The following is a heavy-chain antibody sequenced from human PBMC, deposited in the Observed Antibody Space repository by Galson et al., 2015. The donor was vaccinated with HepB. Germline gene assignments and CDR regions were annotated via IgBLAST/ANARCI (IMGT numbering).Heavy chain of an antibody. CDR3: ARGHYYDGTGAYYFDY. J-gene: IGHJ4*02. V-gene: IGHV6-1*01. Sequence: CAISGDSVSSNRAAWNWIRQSPSRGLEWLGRTYYRSKWSSDYAASVKSRITINADTSKNQFSLQLNSVTPEDTAVYYCARGHYYDGTGAYYFDYWGQGTLVTVSS. CDR1: GDSVSSNRAA. D-gene: IGHD3-22*01. CDR2: TYYRSKWSS.